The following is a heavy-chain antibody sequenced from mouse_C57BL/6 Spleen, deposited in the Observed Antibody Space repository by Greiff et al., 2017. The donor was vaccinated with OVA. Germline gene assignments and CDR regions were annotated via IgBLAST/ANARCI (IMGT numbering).Heavy chain of an antibody. CDR1: GYTFTSYW. D-gene: IGHD2-4*01. V-gene: IGHV1-64*01. Sequence: VQLQQSGAELVKPGASVKLSCKASGYTFTSYWMHWVKQRPGQGLEWIGMIHPNSGSTNYNEKFKSKATLTVDKSSSTAYMQLSSLTSEDSAVYYCARRGGLPYYFDYWGQGTTLTVSS. CDR3: ARRGGLPYYFDY. CDR2: IHPNSGST. J-gene: IGHJ2*01.